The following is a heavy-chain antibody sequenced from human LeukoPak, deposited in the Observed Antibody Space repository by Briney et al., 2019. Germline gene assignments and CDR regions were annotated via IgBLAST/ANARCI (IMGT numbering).Heavy chain of an antibody. V-gene: IGHV3-64*01. J-gene: IGHJ4*02. CDR1: GFTFSSYT. CDR3: ARWRHSSGYYYDD. Sequence: GGSLRLSCAASGFTFSSYTMHWVRQAPGKGLEYVSAISSNGGSTHYANSVKGRFTISRDNSKNTLYLQMGSLGAEDMAVYYCARWRHSSGYYYDDWGQGTLVTVSS. D-gene: IGHD3-22*01. CDR2: ISSNGGST.